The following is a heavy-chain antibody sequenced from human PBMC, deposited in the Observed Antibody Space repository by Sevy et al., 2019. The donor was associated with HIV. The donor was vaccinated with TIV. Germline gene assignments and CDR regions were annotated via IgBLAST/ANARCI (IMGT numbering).Heavy chain of an antibody. J-gene: IGHJ2*01. CDR1: GGSISTVDYY. CDR3: VKEHFDWLLPSYYFDL. V-gene: IGHV4-61*02. D-gene: IGHD3-9*01. Sequence: TLSLTCTISGGSISTVDYYCTWIRQPAGKGLEWIGRISAGGTTTHNPSLESRVTMSVDTSQNQFSLKLTSVTAADTAMYYCVKEHFDWLLPSYYFDLWGRGTLVTVSS. CDR2: ISAGGTT.